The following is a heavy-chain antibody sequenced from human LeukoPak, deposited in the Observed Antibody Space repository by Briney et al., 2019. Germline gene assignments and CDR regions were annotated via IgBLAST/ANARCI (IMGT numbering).Heavy chain of an antibody. D-gene: IGHD3-10*01. CDR1: GGSFSGYY. CDR3: HLITMVRGPDDY. Sequence: SETLSLTCAVYGGSFSGYYWSWIRQPPGKGLEWIGEINHSGSTNYNPSLKSRVTISVDTSKNQFSLKLSSVTAADTALYYCHLITMVRGPDDYWGQGTLVTVSS. J-gene: IGHJ4*02. CDR2: INHSGST. V-gene: IGHV4-34*01.